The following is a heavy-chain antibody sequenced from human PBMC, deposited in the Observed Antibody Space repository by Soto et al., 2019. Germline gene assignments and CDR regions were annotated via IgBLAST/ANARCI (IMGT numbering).Heavy chain of an antibody. J-gene: IGHJ4*02. CDR2: INHSGGT. D-gene: IGHD6-13*01. CDR3: ARVHYCSSWYYFDY. Sequence: QVQLQQWGAGLLKPSETLSLTCAVYGGSFSDYYWSWIRQPPGKGLEWIGEINHSGGTNYNPSLKSRVTISVDTSKNQFSLNLSSVTAADTAVYYCARVHYCSSWYYFDYWGRGTLVTVSS. CDR1: GGSFSDYY. V-gene: IGHV4-34*01.